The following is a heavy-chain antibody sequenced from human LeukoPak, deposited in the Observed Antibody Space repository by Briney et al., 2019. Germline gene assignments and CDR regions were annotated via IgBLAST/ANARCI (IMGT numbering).Heavy chain of an antibody. CDR1: GFTFSDYY. J-gene: IGHJ4*02. Sequence: PGGSLRLSCAASGFTFSDYYMSWIRQAPGKGLEGISYISSSISTIYYADSVKGRFSISRDNAKNSLYLQITSLRAEDTAVYNCARLRVVVAATPKYFDYWGQGTLVTVSS. V-gene: IGHV3-11*04. D-gene: IGHD2-15*01. CDR2: ISSSISTI. CDR3: ARLRVVVAATPKYFDY.